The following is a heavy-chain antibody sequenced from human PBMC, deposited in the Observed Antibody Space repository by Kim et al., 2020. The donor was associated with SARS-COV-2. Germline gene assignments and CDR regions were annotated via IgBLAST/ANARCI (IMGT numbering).Heavy chain of an antibody. CDR1: GFTFSSYW. Sequence: GGSLRLSCEASGFTFSSYWMNWVRQAPGKGLEWVSAISGSGGSTYYADSVKGRFTISRDNSKNTLYLQMNSLRAEDTAVYYCAKKGYYDSSGQDYWGQGTLVTVSS. D-gene: IGHD3-22*01. V-gene: IGHV3-23*01. CDR3: AKKGYYDSSGQDY. J-gene: IGHJ4*02. CDR2: ISGSGGST.